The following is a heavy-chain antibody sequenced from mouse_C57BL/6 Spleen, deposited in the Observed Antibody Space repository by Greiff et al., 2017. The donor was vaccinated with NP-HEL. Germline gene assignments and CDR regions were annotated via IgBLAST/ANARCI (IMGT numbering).Heavy chain of an antibody. CDR1: GFTFSSYG. V-gene: IGHV5-6*01. Sequence: EVKLVESGGDLVKPGGSLKLSCAASGFTFSSYGMSWVRQTPDKRLEWVATISSGGSYTYYPDSVKGRFTISRDNAKNTLYLQMSSLKSEDTAMYYCARDYGYDDWYFDVWGTGTTVTVSS. D-gene: IGHD2-2*01. CDR2: ISSGGSYT. CDR3: ARDYGYDDWYFDV. J-gene: IGHJ1*03.